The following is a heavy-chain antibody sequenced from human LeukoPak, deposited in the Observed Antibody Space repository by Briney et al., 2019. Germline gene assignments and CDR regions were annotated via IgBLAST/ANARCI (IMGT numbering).Heavy chain of an antibody. J-gene: IGHJ3*02. V-gene: IGHV1-8*01. D-gene: IGHD7-27*01. CDR1: GYTFTSYD. CDR2: MNPNSGNT. Sequence: ASVTVSCKASGYTFTSYDINWLHQATGQGLEWMGWMNPNSGNTGYAQKFQGRVTMSRNTSISTAYMELSSLRSEDTAVYYCARGRPSRTYWGAFDIWGQGTMVTVSS. CDR3: ARGRPSRTYWGAFDI.